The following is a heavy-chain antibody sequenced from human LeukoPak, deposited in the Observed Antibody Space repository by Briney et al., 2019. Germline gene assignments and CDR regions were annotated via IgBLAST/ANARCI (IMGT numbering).Heavy chain of an antibody. CDR3: ARGTFDYGDYLIFDS. CDR1: GGSISSSSYY. V-gene: IGHV4-39*01. J-gene: IGHJ4*02. CDR2: IYYSGST. Sequence: SETLSLTCTVSGGSISSSSYYWGWIRQPPGKGLEWIGSIYYSGSTYYNPSLKSRVTISVDTSKNQFSLKLSSVTAADTAMYFCARGTFDYGDYLIFDSWGQGTLVTVSS. D-gene: IGHD4-17*01.